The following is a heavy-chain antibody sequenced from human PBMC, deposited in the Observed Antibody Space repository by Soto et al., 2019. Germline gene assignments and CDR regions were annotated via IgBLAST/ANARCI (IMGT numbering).Heavy chain of an antibody. CDR2: ISGSGGST. Sequence: GESLKISCAASGFTFSSYAMSWVRQAPGKGLEWVSAISGSGGSTYYADSVKGRFTISRDNSKNTLYLQMNSLRAEDTAVYYCAKTTGDYYDYVWGSYRYLYYFDYWGQGTLVTVSS. J-gene: IGHJ4*02. CDR3: AKTTGDYYDYVWGSYRYLYYFDY. CDR1: GFTFSSYA. D-gene: IGHD3-16*02. V-gene: IGHV3-23*01.